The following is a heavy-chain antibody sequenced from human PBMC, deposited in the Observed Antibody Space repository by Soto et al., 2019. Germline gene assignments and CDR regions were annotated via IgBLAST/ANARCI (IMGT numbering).Heavy chain of an antibody. CDR3: ARASDDEYGDFGWFDP. V-gene: IGHV4-39*01. D-gene: IGHD4-17*01. CDR2: VSYSGST. Sequence: SETLSLTCTVSGASINSSPFYWGWVRQPPGKGLEWIGSVSYSGSTYDNAPLKSRVAISVDTSENQFSLKLTSVTAADTAIYYCARASDDEYGDFGWFDPWGQETPVTVSS. J-gene: IGHJ5*02. CDR1: GASINSSPFY.